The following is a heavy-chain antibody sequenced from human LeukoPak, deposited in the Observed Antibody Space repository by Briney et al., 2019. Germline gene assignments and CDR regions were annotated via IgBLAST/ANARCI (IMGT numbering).Heavy chain of an antibody. CDR3: AKGSRGSTMIVVVTGTDAFDI. CDR2: ISYDGSNK. D-gene: IGHD3-22*01. CDR1: GFTFSSYG. Sequence: PGGSLRLSCAASGFTFSSYGMPWVRQAPGKGLEWVAVISYDGSNKYYADSVKGRFTISRDNSKNTLYLQMNSLRAEDTAVYYCAKGSRGSTMIVVVTGTDAFDIWGQGTMVTVSS. V-gene: IGHV3-30*18. J-gene: IGHJ3*02.